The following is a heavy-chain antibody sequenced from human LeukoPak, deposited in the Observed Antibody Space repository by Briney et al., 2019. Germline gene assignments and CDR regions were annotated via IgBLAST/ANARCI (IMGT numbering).Heavy chain of an antibody. Sequence: GKSLKISCKGSGYSFTSYWIGWVRQMPGKGLEWMGIIYPGDSDTRYSPSFQGQVTISADKSISTAYLQWSSLKASDTAMYYCARNPLYCSSTSCGFDPWGQGTLVTVSS. CDR3: ARNPLYCSSTSCGFDP. V-gene: IGHV5-51*01. CDR1: GYSFTSYW. D-gene: IGHD2-2*01. J-gene: IGHJ5*02. CDR2: IYPGDSDT.